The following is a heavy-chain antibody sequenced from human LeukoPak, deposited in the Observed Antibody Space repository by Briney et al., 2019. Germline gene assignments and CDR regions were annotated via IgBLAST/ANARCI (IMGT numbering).Heavy chain of an antibody. J-gene: IGHJ4*02. D-gene: IGHD6-13*01. Sequence: PGGSLRLSCAASGFTFSSYWMSWVRQAPGKGLEWVANIKQDGSEKYYVDSVKGRFTISRDNAKNSLYLQMNSLRAEDTAVYYCARVRRIAAAADLLDYWGQGTLVTVSS. CDR2: IKQDGSEK. CDR3: ARVRRIAAAADLLDY. V-gene: IGHV3-7*01. CDR1: GFTFSSYW.